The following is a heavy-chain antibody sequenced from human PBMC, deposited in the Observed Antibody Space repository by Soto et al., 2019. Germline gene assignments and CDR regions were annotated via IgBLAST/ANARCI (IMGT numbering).Heavy chain of an antibody. Sequence: QVQLQQSGPRLVKPSETLSLTCTVSSGPDRSHNWGWIRQPPGRGREWIGYVYYTGDTAYNPSLRGRVTISADTSTNDISLTLNSVTAADTAVYYCVRQGIDYLHGLVDVWGQGTTGSVSS. CDR2: VYYTGDT. V-gene: IGHV4-59*08. D-gene: IGHD4-17*01. J-gene: IGHJ6*02. CDR1: SGPDRSHN. CDR3: VRQGIDYLHGLVDV.